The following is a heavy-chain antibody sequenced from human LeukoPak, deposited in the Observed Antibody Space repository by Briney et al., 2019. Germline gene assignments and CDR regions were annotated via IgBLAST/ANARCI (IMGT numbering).Heavy chain of an antibody. V-gene: IGHV3-33*01. Sequence: GRSLRLSCAASGFTFSSYGMHWVRQAPGKGLEWVAVIWYDGSNKYYADSVKGRFTISRDNSKNTLYLQMNSLRAEDTAVYYCARDDFIGYSGGWYYFDYWGQGTLVTVSS. CDR3: ARDDFIGYSGGWYYFDY. CDR2: IWYDGSNK. CDR1: GFTFSSYG. J-gene: IGHJ4*02. D-gene: IGHD6-19*01.